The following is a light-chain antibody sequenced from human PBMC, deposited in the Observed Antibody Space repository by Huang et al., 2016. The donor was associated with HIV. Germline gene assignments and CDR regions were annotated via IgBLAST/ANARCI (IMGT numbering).Light chain of an antibody. Sequence: DIQLTQSPSAMSASVGDRVSITCRASQAINNYLAWFQQKPGGAPKRLIYAASTLQSGVPSRVSGSGSGTKFTLTISGLQPEDFATYYCLQHHGYPRTFGQGTNVEV. CDR1: QAINNY. CDR3: LQHHGYPRT. J-gene: IGKJ1*01. CDR2: AAS. V-gene: IGKV1-17*03.